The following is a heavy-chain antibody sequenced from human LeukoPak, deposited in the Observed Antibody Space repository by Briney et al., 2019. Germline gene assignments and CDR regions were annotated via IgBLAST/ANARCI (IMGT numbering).Heavy chain of an antibody. Sequence: GGSLRLSCAASGFTFSSYAMSWVRQAPGKGLEWVSAISGSGGSTYYADSVKGRFTISRDNSKNTLYLQMNSLRAEDTAVYYCAKDLYGIVGATTIDYRGQGTLVTVSS. D-gene: IGHD1-26*01. CDR2: ISGSGGST. CDR1: GFTFSSYA. V-gene: IGHV3-23*01. CDR3: AKDLYGIVGATTIDY. J-gene: IGHJ4*02.